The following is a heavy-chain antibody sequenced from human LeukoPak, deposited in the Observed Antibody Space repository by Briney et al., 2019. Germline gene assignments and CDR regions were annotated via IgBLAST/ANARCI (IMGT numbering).Heavy chain of an antibody. CDR2: IYYSGTT. Sequence: SETLSLTCTVSGGSISRYYWSWIRQPPGKGLEWIGYIYYSGTTYYNPSLKSRVTISVDTSKNQFSLDLSSVTPADTAIYYCARYGVPGHKWIDPWGQGTLVTVSS. D-gene: IGHD4-17*01. CDR3: ARYGVPGHKWIDP. V-gene: IGHV4-59*01. CDR1: GGSISRYY. J-gene: IGHJ5*02.